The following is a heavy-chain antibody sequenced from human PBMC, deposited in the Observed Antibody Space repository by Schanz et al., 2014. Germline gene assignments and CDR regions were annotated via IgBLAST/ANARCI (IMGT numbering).Heavy chain of an antibody. D-gene: IGHD6-19*01. Sequence: QVHLVQSGAEVKKPGASVKVSCKASGYNITSNDVTWVRQATGQGLEWMGWMNPNSGNTGYAQKFQGRVTMTRNTSISTAYMELRSLRSEDAAVEYCARLGTGMAVAGSGIDSYYYDMDVWGEGTTVTVSS. CDR2: MNPNSGNT. CDR3: ARLGTGMAVAGSGIDSYYYDMDV. J-gene: IGHJ6*03. CDR1: GYNITSND. V-gene: IGHV1-8*01.